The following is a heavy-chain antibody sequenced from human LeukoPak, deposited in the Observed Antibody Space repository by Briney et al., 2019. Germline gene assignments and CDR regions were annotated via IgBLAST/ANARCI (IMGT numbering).Heavy chain of an antibody. Sequence: PGGSLRLSCAASGFTFSSYAMNWVRQAPGKGLEWVSAISSSGDNTYYADSVKGRFTVSRDNSRNTLYLQMNSLRAEDTAVYYCAKRGSSWYYFDYWGQGTLVTVPS. V-gene: IGHV3-23*01. CDR3: AKRGSSWYYFDY. CDR1: GFTFSSYA. D-gene: IGHD6-13*01. CDR2: ISSSGDNT. J-gene: IGHJ4*02.